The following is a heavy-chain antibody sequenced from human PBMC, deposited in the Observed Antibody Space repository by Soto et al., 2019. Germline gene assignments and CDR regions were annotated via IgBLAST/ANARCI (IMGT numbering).Heavy chain of an antibody. J-gene: IGHJ4*02. CDR1: GGSFSDFA. V-gene: IGHV1-69*01. CDR3: ARGAIVAVPAALSSYHDYTNYRFDS. Sequence: QVQLAQSGAGMTKPGSSVKVSCRASGGSFSDFAFSWVRQAPGQGLEWMGGIIPMFAATKYAQRLQDRVTITADESTNTVYLALNSLTSEDTAIYYCARGAIVAVPAALSSYHDYTNYRFDSWGQGTLVTVSS. D-gene: IGHD2-15*01. CDR2: IIPMFAAT.